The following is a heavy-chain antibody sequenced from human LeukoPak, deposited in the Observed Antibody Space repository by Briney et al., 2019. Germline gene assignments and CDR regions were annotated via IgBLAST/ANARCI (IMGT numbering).Heavy chain of an antibody. Sequence: SETLSLTCTVSGGSITTYYWSWIRQPPGKGLEWIGYIYYSGRTYYNPCLKSRITISVDTSKNQFSLKLSSVTAADTAVYYCARGFYSPHYWGQGTLVSVSS. D-gene: IGHD4-11*01. CDR1: GGSITTYY. V-gene: IGHV4-59*01. CDR2: IYYSGRT. J-gene: IGHJ4*02. CDR3: ARGFYSPHY.